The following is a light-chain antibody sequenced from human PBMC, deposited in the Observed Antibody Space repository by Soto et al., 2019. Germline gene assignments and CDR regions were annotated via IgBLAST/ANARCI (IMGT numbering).Light chain of an antibody. V-gene: IGLV2-14*01. CDR2: DD. Sequence: QSALTQPASVSGWPGQSITIYCTGSTRDVGGYNYVSWYQLSPGKAPKLLIYDDDRPSGVSNRFSGSKSGNTASLTISGLQAEDEADYYCNSYTNSGTVVFGGGTSSPS. CDR3: NSYTNSGTVV. J-gene: IGLJ3*02. CDR1: TRDVGGYNY.